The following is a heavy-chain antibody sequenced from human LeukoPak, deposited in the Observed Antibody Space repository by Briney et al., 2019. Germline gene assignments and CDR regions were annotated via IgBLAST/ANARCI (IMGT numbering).Heavy chain of an antibody. CDR1: GYTFTSYY. D-gene: IGHD3-3*01. V-gene: IGHV1-46*01. CDR3: ARDRGYYDFWSGYEHTPDY. Sequence: GASVKVSCKASGYTFTSYYMHWVRQAPGQGLEWMGIINPSGGSTSYAQKFQGRVTMTRDTSTSTVYMELSSLRSEDTAVYYCARDRGYYDFWSGYEHTPDYWGQGTLVTVSS. CDR2: INPSGGST. J-gene: IGHJ4*02.